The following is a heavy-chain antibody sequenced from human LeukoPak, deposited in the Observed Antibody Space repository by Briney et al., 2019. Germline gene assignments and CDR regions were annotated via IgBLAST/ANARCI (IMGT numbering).Heavy chain of an antibody. Sequence: SQTLSLTCAVSGGSISSGDYSWSWIRQPPGKGLEWIGYIYHSGSIYYNPSLKSRVTISVDTSKNQFSLKLSSVTAADTAVYYCARPGTYSSTNKGNWFDPWGQGTLVTVSS. J-gene: IGHJ5*02. V-gene: IGHV4-30-2*01. CDR2: IYHSGSI. D-gene: IGHD6-13*01. CDR1: GGSISSGDYS. CDR3: ARPGTYSSTNKGNWFDP.